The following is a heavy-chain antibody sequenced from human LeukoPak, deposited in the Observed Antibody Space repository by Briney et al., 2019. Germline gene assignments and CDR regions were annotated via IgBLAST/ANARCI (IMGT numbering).Heavy chain of an antibody. Sequence: GASVKVSSKASGYTFTSYGISWVRQAPGQGLEWMGWISAYNGNTNYAQKLQGRVTMTTDTSTSTAYMELRSLRSDDTAVYYCARVRNIAAAADFDYWGQGTLVTVSS. J-gene: IGHJ4*02. V-gene: IGHV1-18*01. CDR3: ARVRNIAAAADFDY. D-gene: IGHD6-13*01. CDR1: GYTFTSYG. CDR2: ISAYNGNT.